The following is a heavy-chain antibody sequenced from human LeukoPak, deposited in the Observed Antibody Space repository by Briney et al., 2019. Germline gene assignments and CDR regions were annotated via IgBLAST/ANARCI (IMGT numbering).Heavy chain of an antibody. D-gene: IGHD3-10*01. J-gene: IGHJ4*02. Sequence: SETLSLTCAFYGGSFSGYYWSWIRQPPGKGLEWIGEINHSGGTTYNPSLKSRVTISLDTSKNQFSLKLSSVTAADTAVYYCARRLLWFGELSNDLDYWGQGTLVTVSS. CDR2: INHSGGT. CDR3: ARRLLWFGELSNDLDY. V-gene: IGHV4-34*01. CDR1: GGSFSGYY.